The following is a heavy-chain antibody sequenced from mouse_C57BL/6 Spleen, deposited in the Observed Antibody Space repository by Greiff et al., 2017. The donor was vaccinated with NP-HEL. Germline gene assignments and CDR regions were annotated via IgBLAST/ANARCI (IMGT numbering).Heavy chain of an antibody. CDR3: ARSYYGSSSSWFAY. D-gene: IGHD1-1*01. Sequence: EVKLMESGGGLVKPGGSLKLSCAASGFTFSSYAMSWVRQTPEKRLEWVATISDGGSYTYYPDNVKGRFTISRDNAKNNLYLQMSHLKSEDTAMYYCARSYYGSSSSWFAYWGQGTLVTVSA. J-gene: IGHJ3*01. CDR2: ISDGGSYT. CDR1: GFTFSSYA. V-gene: IGHV5-4*03.